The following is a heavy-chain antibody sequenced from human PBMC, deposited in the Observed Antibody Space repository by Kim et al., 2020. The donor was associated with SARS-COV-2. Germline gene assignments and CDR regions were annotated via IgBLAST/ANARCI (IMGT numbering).Heavy chain of an antibody. V-gene: IGHV6-1*01. CDR3: ARDDIVVALLAFDI. Sequence: YAVSVKSRITIHPDTSTNQLSLQLNSVTPEDTAVYYCARDDIVVALLAFDIWAQGTMVTVSS. J-gene: IGHJ3*02. D-gene: IGHD2-2*01.